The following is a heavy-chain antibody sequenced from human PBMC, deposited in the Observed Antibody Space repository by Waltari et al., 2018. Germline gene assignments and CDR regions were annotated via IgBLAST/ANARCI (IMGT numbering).Heavy chain of an antibody. J-gene: IGHJ4*02. CDR3: ARDNWTPNFYDKSGYF. CDR2: ISSRSKYI. CDR1: GLRFSDDA. D-gene: IGHD3-22*01. Sequence: DVQLVESGGGLVKPGGSLTLACAASGLRFSDDALNWVRQGPGKGLEWGSSISSRSKYIYYADSVKGRFTISRDNAKKFLYLEMNALSADDTAVYYCARDNWTPNFYDKSGYFWGQGALVSVSS. V-gene: IGHV3-21*02.